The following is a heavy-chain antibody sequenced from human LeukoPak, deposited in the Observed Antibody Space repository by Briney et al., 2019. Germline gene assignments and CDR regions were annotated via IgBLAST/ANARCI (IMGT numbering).Heavy chain of an antibody. CDR2: IYYSGST. D-gene: IGHD3-22*01. J-gene: IGHJ4*02. Sequence: SETLSLTCTVSGGSISSYYWSWTRQPPGKGLEWIGYIYYSGSTNYNPSLKSRVTISVDTSKNQFSLKLSSVTAADTAVYYCARAWYYYDSSGYVGYFDYWGQGTLVTVSS. CDR3: ARAWYYYDSSGYVGYFDY. CDR1: GGSISSYY. V-gene: IGHV4-59*01.